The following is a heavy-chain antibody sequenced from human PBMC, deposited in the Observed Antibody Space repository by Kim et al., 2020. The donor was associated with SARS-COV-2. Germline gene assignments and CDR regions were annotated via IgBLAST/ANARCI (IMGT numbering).Heavy chain of an antibody. V-gene: IGHV3-7*01. CDR3: ARDLMTTVTRSHYYYGMDV. CDR2: IKQDGSEK. D-gene: IGHD4-17*01. J-gene: IGHJ6*02. Sequence: GGSLRLSCAASGFTFSSYWMSWVRQAPGKGLEWVANIKQDGSEKYYVDSVKGRFTISRDNAKNSLYLQMNSLRAEDTAVYYCARDLMTTVTRSHYYYGMDVWGQGTTVTVSS. CDR1: GFTFSSYW.